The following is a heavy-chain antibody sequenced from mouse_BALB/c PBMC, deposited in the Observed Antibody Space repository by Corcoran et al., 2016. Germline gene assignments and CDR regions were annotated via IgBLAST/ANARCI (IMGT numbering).Heavy chain of an antibody. J-gene: IGHJ2*01. Sequence: EVQPQQSGPELVKPGASVKMSCKASGYTFTSYVMHWVKQKPGQGLEWIGYINPYNDGTKYNEKFKGKATLTSDKSSSTAYMELSSLTSEDSAVYYCARTHRSGYFDYWGQGTTLTVSS. CDR3: ARTHRSGYFDY. CDR2: INPYNDGT. CDR1: GYTFTSYV. D-gene: IGHD3-1*01. V-gene: IGHV1S136*01.